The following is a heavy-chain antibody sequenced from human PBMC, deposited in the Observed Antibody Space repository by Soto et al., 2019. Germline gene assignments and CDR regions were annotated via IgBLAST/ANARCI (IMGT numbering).Heavy chain of an antibody. CDR2: IYYSGTT. J-gene: IGHJ6*02. Sequence: SETLSLTCTVSGGSVSSGTYSWSWVRQPPGKGLEWIGYIYYSGTTYYTPSLKSRLTMSMDRANDHFSLNLTSVTAADTAVYFCARGHYYYGMYVWGQGITVTVSS. CDR3: ARGHYYYGMYV. V-gene: IGHV4-30-2*01. CDR1: GGSVSSGTYS.